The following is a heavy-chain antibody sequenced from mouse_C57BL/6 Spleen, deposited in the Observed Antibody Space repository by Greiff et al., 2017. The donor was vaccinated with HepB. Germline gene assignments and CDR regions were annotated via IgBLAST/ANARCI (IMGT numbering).Heavy chain of an antibody. CDR1: GYTFTDYE. D-gene: IGHD1-1*01. J-gene: IGHJ1*03. Sequence: VQLQQSGAELVRPGASVTLSCKASGYTFTDYEMHWVKQTPVHGLEWIGAIDPETGGTAYNQKFKGKAILTADKSSSTAYMELRSLTSEDSAVYYCTRYYYGSSSNWYFDVWGTGTTVTVSS. CDR2: IDPETGGT. CDR3: TRYYYGSSSNWYFDV. V-gene: IGHV1-15*01.